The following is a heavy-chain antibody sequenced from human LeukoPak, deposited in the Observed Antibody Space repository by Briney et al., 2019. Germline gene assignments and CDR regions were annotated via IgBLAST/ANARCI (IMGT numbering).Heavy chain of an antibody. CDR2: INPNSGGT. CDR3: ARGEGSGTSGTYINY. V-gene: IGHV1-2*02. D-gene: IGHD3-10*01. J-gene: IGHJ4*02. Sequence: ASVKVSCKASGYTFTGYYMHWVRLAPGQGLEWMGWINPNSGGTNYAQKFQARVTMTRVTFISTAYMELSRLRSDDTAVYYCARGEGSGTSGTYINYWGQGTLVTVSS. CDR1: GYTFTGYY.